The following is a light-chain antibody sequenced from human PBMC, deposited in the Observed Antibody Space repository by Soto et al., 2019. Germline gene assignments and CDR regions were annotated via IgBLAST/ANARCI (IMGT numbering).Light chain of an antibody. Sequence: DIQLTQSPSFLSASVGDRVTITCRASQGISSYLAWYQQKPGKAPKLLIYAASTLQSGVPSRFSGSGSGTEFTLTISSLQLEDFATYYCQQHGTFGQGTKVEIK. CDR3: QQHGT. J-gene: IGKJ1*01. V-gene: IGKV1-9*01. CDR2: AAS. CDR1: QGISSY.